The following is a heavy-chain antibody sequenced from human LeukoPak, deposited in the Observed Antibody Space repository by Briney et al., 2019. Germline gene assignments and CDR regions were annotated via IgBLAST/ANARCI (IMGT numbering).Heavy chain of an antibody. CDR3: ARDLGVGYYYGSGRTNWFDP. V-gene: IGHV4-59*01. CDR2: IYYSGST. CDR1: GGSISSYY. Sequence: PSETLSLTCTVSGGSISSYYWSWTRQPPGKGLEWIGYIYYSGSTNYNPSLKSRVTISVDTSKNQFSLKLSSVTAADTAVYYCARDLGVGYYYGSGRTNWFDPWGQGTLVTVSS. J-gene: IGHJ5*02. D-gene: IGHD3-10*01.